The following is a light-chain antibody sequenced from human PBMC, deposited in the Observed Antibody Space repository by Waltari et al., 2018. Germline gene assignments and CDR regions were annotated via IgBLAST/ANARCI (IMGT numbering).Light chain of an antibody. Sequence: DIQMTQSPSSLSASVGDRVTITCRASQNINNYLNWYQQMPGEAPKLLIYDASTLQSGLPSRFSGSVSETGFTLTISSLQPEDFATYYCQQSFSTPPTFGHGTKVEVK. J-gene: IGKJ1*01. CDR2: DAS. CDR3: QQSFSTPPT. V-gene: IGKV1-39*01. CDR1: QNINNY.